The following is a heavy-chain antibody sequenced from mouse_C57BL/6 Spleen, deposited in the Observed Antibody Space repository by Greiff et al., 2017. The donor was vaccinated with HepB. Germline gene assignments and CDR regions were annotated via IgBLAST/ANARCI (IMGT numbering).Heavy chain of an antibody. CDR2: IWRGGST. D-gene: IGHD2-4*01. CDR1: GFSLTSYG. V-gene: IGHV2-5*01. CDR3: AKNYPPGLRFAY. Sequence: VMLVESGPGLVQPSQSLSITCTVSGFSLTSYGVHWVRQSPGKGLEWLGVIWRGGSTDYNAAFMSRLSITKDNSKSQVFCKMNSLQADDTAIYYCAKNYPPGLRFAYWGQGTLVTVSA. J-gene: IGHJ3*01.